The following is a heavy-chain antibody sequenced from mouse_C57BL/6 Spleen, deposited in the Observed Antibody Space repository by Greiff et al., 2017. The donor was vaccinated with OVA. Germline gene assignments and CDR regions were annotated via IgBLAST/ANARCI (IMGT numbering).Heavy chain of an antibody. J-gene: IGHJ1*03. V-gene: IGHV5-17*01. D-gene: IGHD3-3*01. CDR3: ARETRGYIDV. CDR1: GFTFSDYG. CDR2: ISSGSSTI. Sequence: EVQRVESGGGLVKPGGSLKLSCAASGFTFSDYGMHWVRQAPEKGLEWVAYISSGSSTIYYAHTVKGRFTFSIDTAKNTLFLQMTSLRSEDTGMCYCARETRGYIDVWGTGTTVTVSS.